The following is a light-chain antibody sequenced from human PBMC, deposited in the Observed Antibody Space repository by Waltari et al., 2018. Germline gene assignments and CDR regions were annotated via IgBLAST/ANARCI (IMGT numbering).Light chain of an antibody. CDR2: GAS. J-gene: IGKJ1*01. Sequence: EIVLTQSPGTLSLSPGERATLSCRASQSVSSSYLAWYQQKPGQAPRLLIYGASSRATGIPNRFSGSGSVTDFTLTISRLEPEDFAVYYCQQYGSSPLGFGQGTKVEIK. CDR1: QSVSSSY. V-gene: IGKV3-20*01. CDR3: QQYGSSPLG.